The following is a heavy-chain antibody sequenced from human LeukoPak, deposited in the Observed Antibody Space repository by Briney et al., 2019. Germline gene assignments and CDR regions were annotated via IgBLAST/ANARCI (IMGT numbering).Heavy chain of an antibody. CDR2: IYYSGST. J-gene: IGHJ3*02. Sequence: SETLSLTCTVSGGSISSSSYYWGWIRQPPGKGLEWIVSIYYSGSTYYNPSLKSRVTISVDTSKNQFSLKLSSVTAADTAVYYCASTPSDAFDIWGQGTMVTVSS. CDR3: ASTPSDAFDI. V-gene: IGHV4-39*01. CDR1: GGSISSSSYY.